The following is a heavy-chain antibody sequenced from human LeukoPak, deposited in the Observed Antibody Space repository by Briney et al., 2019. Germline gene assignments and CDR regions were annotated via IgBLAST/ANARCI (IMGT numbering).Heavy chain of an antibody. J-gene: IGHJ4*02. CDR1: EFTFSNYV. V-gene: IGHV3-23*01. CDR2: IRQSGDIT. D-gene: IGHD6-13*01. Sequence: GGSLRLSCAASEFTFSNYVMNWVRQAPGKGLEWVSSIRQSGDITYYADSVRGRFTISRDNSKNTLSLQMNSLRAEDTAVYYCARVRAAGPYFDYWGQGTLVTVSS. CDR3: ARVRAAGPYFDY.